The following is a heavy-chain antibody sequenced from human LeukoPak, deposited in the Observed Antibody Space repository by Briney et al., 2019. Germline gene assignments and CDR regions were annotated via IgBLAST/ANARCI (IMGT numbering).Heavy chain of an antibody. J-gene: IGHJ6*03. CDR3: ARESASNYRLYYYYYYMDV. V-gene: IGHV4-61*02. Sequence: SETMSLTCTVSGGSISSGSYYWSWIRQPAGKGLEWIGRIYTSGSTKYNPSLKSRVTISVDRSKNQFSLKLSSVTAADTAVYYCARESASNYRLYYYYYYMDVWGKGTTVTVSS. D-gene: IGHD4-11*01. CDR2: IYTSGST. CDR1: GGSISSGSYY.